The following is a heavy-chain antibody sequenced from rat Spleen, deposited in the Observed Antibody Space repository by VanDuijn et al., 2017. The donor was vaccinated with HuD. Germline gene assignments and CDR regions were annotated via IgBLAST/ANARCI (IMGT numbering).Heavy chain of an antibody. CDR3: SPAWYTTDYRSSYFDS. CDR2: INYGGYT. J-gene: IGHJ1*01. V-gene: IGHV3-3*01. D-gene: IGHD1-6*01. Sequence: EVQLQESGPGLVKPSQSLSLTCSVTSYSITSYSRWNWIRKFPGNKMEWLGYINYGGYTGYNPSLKSRISITRDTSKNQFFLQLNSVTSEAIATSSWSPAWYTTDYRSSYFDSWCPGTMLTVST. CDR1: SYSITSYSR.